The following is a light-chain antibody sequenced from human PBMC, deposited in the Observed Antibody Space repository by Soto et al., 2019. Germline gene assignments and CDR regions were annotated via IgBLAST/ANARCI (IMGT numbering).Light chain of an antibody. CDR1: QSVSSN. CDR2: GAS. Sequence: EIVITQSPATLSVAPGDTATHSCLASQSVSSNLAGYQHKPGQAPRLLIYGASTMATGVPARFSGSGSGTEFTLTIRSMQSADFAFYYGHQYNNWLQFTFGPGTKVDIK. CDR3: HQYNNWLQFT. J-gene: IGKJ3*01. V-gene: IGKV3-15*01.